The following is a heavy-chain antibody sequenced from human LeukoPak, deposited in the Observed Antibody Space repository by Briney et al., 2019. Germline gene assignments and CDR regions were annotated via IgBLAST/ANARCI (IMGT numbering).Heavy chain of an antibody. V-gene: IGHV4-59*01. D-gene: IGHD4-11*01. CDR1: GGSISSYY. CDR2: IYYSGST. CDR3: AREGVTKYYFDY. Sequence: SETLSLTCTVSGGSISSYYWSWIRQPPGKGLEWIGYIYYSGSTDYNPSFKSRVTISVDTSKNQFSLKLSSVTAADTAVYYCAREGVTKYYFDYWGQGTLVTVSS. J-gene: IGHJ4*02.